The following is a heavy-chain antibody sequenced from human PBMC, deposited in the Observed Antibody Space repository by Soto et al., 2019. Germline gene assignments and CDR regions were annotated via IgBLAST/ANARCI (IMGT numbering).Heavy chain of an antibody. D-gene: IGHD3-3*01. CDR1: GFTFSSYG. V-gene: IGHV3-30*18. Sequence: QVQLVESGGGVVQPGRSLRLSCAASGFTFSSYGMHWVRQAPGKGLEWVAVISYDGSNKYYADSVKGRFTISRDNSKNTLYLQMTSLSAEDTAVYYCAKDMSGYSSPFDYWGQGTLVTVSS. CDR3: AKDMSGYSSPFDY. CDR2: ISYDGSNK. J-gene: IGHJ4*02.